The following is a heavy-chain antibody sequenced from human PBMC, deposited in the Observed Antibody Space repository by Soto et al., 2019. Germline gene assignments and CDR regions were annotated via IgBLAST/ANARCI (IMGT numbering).Heavy chain of an antibody. Sequence: QVHLQESGPGLVRPSQTVSLTCTVSGGSISSGDCYYSGIGQSPGKGLEWLGYVSSLGSIYYDPYLESRLNISGDTSKNLSFLKLTAVAAADTAGDYGATYSGDTGWQFDFWGQGTLVTVSS. CDR1: GGSISSGDCY. D-gene: IGHD2-21*02. CDR2: VSSLGSI. J-gene: IGHJ4*02. V-gene: IGHV4-30-4*01. CDR3: ATYSGDTGWQFDF.